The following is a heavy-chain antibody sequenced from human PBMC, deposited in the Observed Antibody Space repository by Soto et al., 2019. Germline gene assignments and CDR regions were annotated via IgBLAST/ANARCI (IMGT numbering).Heavy chain of an antibody. CDR2: IKQDGSEK. Sequence: GGSLRLSCAASGFTFSSYWMSWVRQAPGKGLEWVANIKQDGSEKYYVDSVKGRFTISRDNAKNSLYLQMNSLRAEDTAVYYCAVVWFGELFPSTDAFDIWGQGTMVTVSS. D-gene: IGHD3-10*01. V-gene: IGHV3-7*01. CDR3: AVVWFGELFPSTDAFDI. J-gene: IGHJ3*02. CDR1: GFTFSSYW.